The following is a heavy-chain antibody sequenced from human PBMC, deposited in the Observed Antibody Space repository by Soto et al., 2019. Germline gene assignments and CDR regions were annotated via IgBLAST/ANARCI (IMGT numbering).Heavy chain of an antibody. D-gene: IGHD6-19*01. CDR3: AVAVAGPTAIGY. CDR1: GFTFSSYW. CDR2: INSDGSST. J-gene: IGHJ4*02. V-gene: IGHV3-74*01. Sequence: EVQLVESGGGLVQPGGSLRLSCAASGFTFSSYWMHWVGQAPGKGLVWVSRINSDGSSTSYADSVKGRFTISRDNAKNTLYLQMNSLRAEDTAVYYCAVAVAGPTAIGYWGQGTLVTVSS.